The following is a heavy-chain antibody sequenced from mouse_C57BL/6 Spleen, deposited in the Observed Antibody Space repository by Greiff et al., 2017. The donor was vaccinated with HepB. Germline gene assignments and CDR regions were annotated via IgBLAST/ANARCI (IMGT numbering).Heavy chain of an antibody. CDR3: ARIYSKGFYYFDY. CDR2: INPYNGDT. V-gene: IGHV1-20*01. D-gene: IGHD2-5*01. CDR1: GYSFTGYF. Sequence: EVKLQESGPELVKPGDSVKISCKASGYSFTGYFMNWVMQSHGKSLEWIGRINPYNGDTFYNQKFKGKATLTVDKSSSTAHMELRSLTSEDSAVYYCARIYSKGFYYFDYWGQGTTLTVSS. J-gene: IGHJ2*01.